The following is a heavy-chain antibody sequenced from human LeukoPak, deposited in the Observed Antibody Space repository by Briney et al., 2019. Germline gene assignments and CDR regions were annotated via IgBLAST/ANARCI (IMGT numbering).Heavy chain of an antibody. V-gene: IGHV4-4*07. CDR2: IYSSGST. CDR3: ARVLTTTAVDY. D-gene: IGHD4-17*01. CDR1: GGSLSSYY. J-gene: IGHJ4*02. Sequence: SETLSLTCSVSGGSLSSYYWSWIRQPAGKRLEWIGRIYSSGSTNYNPSLKSRVTMSVDTSNNLFSLILRSVTAADTAVYYCARVLTTTAVDYWGQGILVTASS.